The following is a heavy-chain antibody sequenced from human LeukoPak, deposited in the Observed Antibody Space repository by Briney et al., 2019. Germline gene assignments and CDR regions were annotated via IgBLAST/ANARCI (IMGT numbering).Heavy chain of an antibody. Sequence: TGGSLRLSCAASGFTFSSYAMSWVRQAPGKGLEGGSAISGSGGSTYYADSVKGRFTISRDNSKNTLYLQMNSLRAEDTAVYYCAKPPYSGSGWMPFHYWGQGTLVTVSS. CDR2: ISGSGGST. CDR3: AKPPYSGSGWMPFHY. J-gene: IGHJ4*02. CDR1: GFTFSSYA. V-gene: IGHV3-23*01. D-gene: IGHD6-19*01.